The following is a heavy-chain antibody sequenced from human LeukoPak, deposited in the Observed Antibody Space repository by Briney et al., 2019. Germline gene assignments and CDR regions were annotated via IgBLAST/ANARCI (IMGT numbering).Heavy chain of an antibody. CDR2: FYHSGST. V-gene: IGHV4-38-2*02. CDR1: GYSISSDYY. D-gene: IGHD1-14*01. Sequence: PSETLSLTCTVSGYSISSDYYWGWIRQPPGKGLEWIGSFYHSGSTYSNPSLKSRVTISVDTSKNQFSLKLTSVTAADTAVYYCARGRKGLLLSWFDPWGQGTLVTVSS. J-gene: IGHJ5*02. CDR3: ARGRKGLLLSWFDP.